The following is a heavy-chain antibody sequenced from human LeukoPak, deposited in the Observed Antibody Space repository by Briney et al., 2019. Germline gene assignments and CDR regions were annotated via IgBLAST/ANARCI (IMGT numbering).Heavy chain of an antibody. J-gene: IGHJ4*02. Sequence: SETLSRTCTVSGGSISSYYWSWIRQPPGKGLEWIGYIYYSGSTNYNPSLKSRVTISVDTSKNQFSLKLSSVTAADTAVYYCARVKWRYYDSKGFDYWGQGTLVTVSS. D-gene: IGHD3-22*01. CDR3: ARVKWRYYDSKGFDY. CDR2: IYYSGST. CDR1: GGSISSYY. V-gene: IGHV4-59*01.